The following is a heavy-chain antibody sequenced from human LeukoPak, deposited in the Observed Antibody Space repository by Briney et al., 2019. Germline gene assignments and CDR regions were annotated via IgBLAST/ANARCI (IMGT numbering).Heavy chain of an antibody. J-gene: IGHJ4*02. CDR2: TYYRSKWYN. CDR3: ARDGPTYYFDY. D-gene: IGHD4-11*01. V-gene: IGHV6-1*01. Sequence: SQTLSLTCAISGDSVSSNSASWTWIRQSPSRGLEWLGRTYYRSKWYNDYAASVKGRITINADTSKNQFSLQLNSVTPEDTAVYYCARDGPTYYFDYWGQGTLVTVSS. CDR1: GDSVSSNSAS.